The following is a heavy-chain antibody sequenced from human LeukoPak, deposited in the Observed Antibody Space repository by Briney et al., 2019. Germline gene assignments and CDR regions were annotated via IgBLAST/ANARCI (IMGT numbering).Heavy chain of an antibody. V-gene: IGHV1-69*05. Sequence: ASVKVSCKASGGTFSSYAISWVRQAPGQGLEWMGGIIPIFGTANYAQKLQGRVTMTTDTSTSTAYMELRSLRSDDTAVYYCARDPPGGDYGVYFIRFGLDYYYYGMDVWGQGTTVTVSS. CDR1: GGTFSSYA. CDR3: ARDPPGGDYGVYFIRFGLDYYYYGMDV. D-gene: IGHD4-17*01. CDR2: IIPIFGTA. J-gene: IGHJ6*02.